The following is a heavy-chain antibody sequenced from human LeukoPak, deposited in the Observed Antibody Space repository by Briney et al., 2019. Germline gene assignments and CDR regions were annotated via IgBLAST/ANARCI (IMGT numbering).Heavy chain of an antibody. CDR1: GGSISSSSYY. D-gene: IGHD6-13*01. V-gene: IGHV4-39*07. CDR3: ARSWCSSSWYHAFDV. CDR2: IYYSGST. J-gene: IGHJ3*01. Sequence: MPSETLSLTCTVSGGSISSSSYYWGWIRQPPGKGLEWIGSIYYSGSTYYNPSLKSRVTISVDTSKNQFSLKLSSVTAADTAVYYCARSWCSSSWYHAFDVWGQGTMVTVS.